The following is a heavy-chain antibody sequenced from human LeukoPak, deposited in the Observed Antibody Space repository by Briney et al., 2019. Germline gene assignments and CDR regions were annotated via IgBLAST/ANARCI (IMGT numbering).Heavy chain of an antibody. V-gene: IGHV1-46*01. CDR1: GYSFTRNY. J-gene: IGHJ4*02. CDR3: ARGRMITAFWTGRCDY. D-gene: IGHD3/OR15-3a*01. Sequence: GASVKVSCKASGYSFTRNYFHWVRQAPGQGLEWMGIINPSDGSTAYAQKFQGRVTMTRDTSTSAIYMELTSLRSEDSAVYYCARGRMITAFWTGRCDYWGQGTLVTVSS. CDR2: INPSDGST.